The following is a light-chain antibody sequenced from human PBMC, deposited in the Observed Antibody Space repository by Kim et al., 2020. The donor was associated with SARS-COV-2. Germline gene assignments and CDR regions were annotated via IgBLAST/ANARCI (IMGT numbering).Light chain of an antibody. CDR2: GAS. V-gene: IGKV3-20*01. CDR3: QQFGS. Sequence: TLAVSPGETATPACRASLRCASTYLAWYQQTPGQAPRHPIYGASSRASGIPDRFSGSGSGTDFTLTISRLEPEDSAVYYCQQFGSFGQGTRLEIK. CDR1: LRCASTY. J-gene: IGKJ5*01.